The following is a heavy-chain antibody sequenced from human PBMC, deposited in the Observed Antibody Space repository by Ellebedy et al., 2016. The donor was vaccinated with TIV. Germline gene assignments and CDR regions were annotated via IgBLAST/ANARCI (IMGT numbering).Heavy chain of an antibody. CDR3: ARDVVGIVVVVAATSPGVYYYGMDV. CDR1: GYSFTSYG. Sequence: ASVKVSXKGSGYSFTSYGISWVRQAPGQGLEWMGWISAYNGNTNYAQKLQGRVTMTTDTSTSTAYMELRSLRSDDTAVYYCARDVVGIVVVVAATSPGVYYYGMDVWGQGTTVTVSS. D-gene: IGHD2-15*01. J-gene: IGHJ6*02. CDR2: ISAYNGNT. V-gene: IGHV1-18*04.